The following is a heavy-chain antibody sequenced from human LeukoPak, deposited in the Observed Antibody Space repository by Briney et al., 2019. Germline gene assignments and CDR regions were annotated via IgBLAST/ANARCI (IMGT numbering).Heavy chain of an antibody. J-gene: IGHJ4*02. CDR3: AKDRPVVSY. CDR1: GFAFHDYG. Sequence: GSLRLSCAASGFAFHDYGMHWVRQAPGRGLEWVSFIAADGSKTYYADSVKGRFTVSRDDSKGTLHLQMSSLRTDDTALYYCAKDRPVVSYWGQGTLVSVSS. D-gene: IGHD4-23*01. V-gene: IGHV3-43*02. CDR2: IAADGSKT.